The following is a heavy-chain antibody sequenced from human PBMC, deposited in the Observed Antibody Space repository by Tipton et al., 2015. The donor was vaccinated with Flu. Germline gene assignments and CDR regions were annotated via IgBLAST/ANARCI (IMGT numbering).Heavy chain of an antibody. D-gene: IGHD2-2*01. CDR2: IKYDGSER. CDR1: GFSFSDYW. V-gene: IGHV3-7*01. CDR3: VRGQSWAIY. Sequence: SLRLSCAASGFSFSDYWMSWVRQAPGAGLEWVANIKYDGSERQYVDSVRGRLTISRDNVKNSLYLYINSLRAEDTAVYFCVRGQSWAIYWGQGTPVTVSS. J-gene: IGHJ4*02.